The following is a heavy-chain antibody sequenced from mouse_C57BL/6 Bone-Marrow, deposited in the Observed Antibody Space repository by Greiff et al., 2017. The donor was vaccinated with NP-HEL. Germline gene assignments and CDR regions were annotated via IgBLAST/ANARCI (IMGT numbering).Heavy chain of an antibody. D-gene: IGHD1-1*01. J-gene: IGHJ2*01. CDR2: ISDGGSYT. V-gene: IGHV5-4*03. Sequence: DVKLVESGGGLVKPGGSLKLSCAASGFTFSSYAMSWVRQTPEKRLEWVATISDGGSYTYYPDNVKGRFTISRDNAKNNLYLQMSHLKSEDTAMYYCARAPGSSYDYFDYWGQGTTLTVSS. CDR1: GFTFSSYA. CDR3: ARAPGSSYDYFDY.